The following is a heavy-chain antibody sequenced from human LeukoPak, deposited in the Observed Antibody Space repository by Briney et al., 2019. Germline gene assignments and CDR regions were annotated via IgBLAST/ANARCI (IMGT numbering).Heavy chain of an antibody. CDR2: IGGSGGST. V-gene: IGHV3-23*01. D-gene: IGHD6-6*01. CDR3: AKDLEAYSSSSSYYGMDV. Sequence: GGSLRLSCAASGFTFSTYAMSWVRQAPGKGLEWVSGIGGSGGSTYYADSVKGRFTISRDNSKNTLYLQMNSLRAEDTAVYYCAKDLEAYSSSSSYYGMDVWGQGTTVTVSS. J-gene: IGHJ6*02. CDR1: GFTFSTYA.